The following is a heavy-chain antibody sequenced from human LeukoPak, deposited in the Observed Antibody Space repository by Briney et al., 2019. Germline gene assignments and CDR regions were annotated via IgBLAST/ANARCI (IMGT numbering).Heavy chain of an antibody. J-gene: IGHJ4*02. CDR3: ASHPNDYGDYA. D-gene: IGHD4-17*01. V-gene: IGHV1-2*06. Sequence: ASVKVSCKASGYTFTDYYMHWVRQAPGQGLEWMGRINPNSGGTNYAQKVQGRVTMTRDTSISTAYMELSRLRSDDTAVYYCASHPNDYGDYAWGQGTLVTVSS. CDR2: INPNSGGT. CDR1: GYTFTDYY.